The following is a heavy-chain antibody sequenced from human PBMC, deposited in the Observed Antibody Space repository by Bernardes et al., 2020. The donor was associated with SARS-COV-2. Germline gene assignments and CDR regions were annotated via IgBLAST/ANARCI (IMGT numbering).Heavy chain of an antibody. CDR3: AKDAYHVYYDSAGYFDF. Sequence: CVVSGFTFGSRAMSWLRQAPGRGLEWVSSISGGAEMTYYADSVKGRFTISRDNSKNTLYLQMDSLATEDTTIYSCAKDAYHVYYDSAGYFDFWGRGTPVTVSS. D-gene: IGHD3-22*01. CDR1: GFTFGSRA. CDR2: ISGGAEMT. J-gene: IGHJ5*01. V-gene: IGHV3-23*01.